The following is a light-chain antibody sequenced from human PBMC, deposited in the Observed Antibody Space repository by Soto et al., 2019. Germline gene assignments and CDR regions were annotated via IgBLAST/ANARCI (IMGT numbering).Light chain of an antibody. CDR1: QSVSRS. CDR2: DAS. J-gene: IGKJ5*01. CDR3: KQRSNWPIT. Sequence: DIVLTQSPATLAFSPGETATLSCRASQSVSRSLAWYQHKPGQVPRLLIYDASTRAVGTPARFSGSGSGTGFTLTISSLEPEDFAVYYCKQRSNWPITFGQGTRLEIK. V-gene: IGKV3-11*01.